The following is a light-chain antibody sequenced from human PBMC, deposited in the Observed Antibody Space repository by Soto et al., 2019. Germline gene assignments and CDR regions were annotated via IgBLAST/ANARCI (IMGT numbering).Light chain of an antibody. CDR1: SSDFGGYNY. CDR2: EVS. CDR3: SSYTSSSTLEV. V-gene: IGLV2-14*01. J-gene: IGLJ1*01. Sequence: QSAMTQPASVSGSPGQSITISCTGTSSDFGGYNYVSWYQQHPGKAPKLMIYEVSNRPSGVSNRFSGSKSGNTASLTISGLQAEDEADYYCSSYTSSSTLEVFGTGTKSPS.